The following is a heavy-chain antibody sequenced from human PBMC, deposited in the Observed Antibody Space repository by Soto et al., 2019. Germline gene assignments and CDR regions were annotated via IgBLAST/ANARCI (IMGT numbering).Heavy chain of an antibody. J-gene: IGHJ4*02. D-gene: IGHD2-2*01. CDR3: ATLFPVVLAAQPFDY. V-gene: IGHV1-24*01. CDR2: FDPEDGET. CDR1: GYTLTELS. Sequence: ASVKVSCKVSGYTLTELSMHWVRQAPGKGLEWMGGFDPEDGETIYAQKFQGRVTMTEDTSTDTAYMELSSLRSEDTAVYYCATLFPVVLAAQPFDYWGQGTLVTVSS.